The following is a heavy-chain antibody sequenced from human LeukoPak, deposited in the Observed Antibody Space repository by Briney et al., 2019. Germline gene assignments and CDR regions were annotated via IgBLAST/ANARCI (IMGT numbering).Heavy chain of an antibody. D-gene: IGHD1-26*01. V-gene: IGHV3-23*01. Sequence: GGSLRLSCAASGFTFSSYVMSWVRQAPGKGLEWVSAISGSGGSTYYADSAKGRFTISRDNSKNTLYLQMNSLRAEDTAVYYCAKLKRNLGPLWFDPWGQGTLVTVSS. J-gene: IGHJ5*02. CDR3: AKLKRNLGPLWFDP. CDR2: ISGSGGST. CDR1: GFTFSSYV.